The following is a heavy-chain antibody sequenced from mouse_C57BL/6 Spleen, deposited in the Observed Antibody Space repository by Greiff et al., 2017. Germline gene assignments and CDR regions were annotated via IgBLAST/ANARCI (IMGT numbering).Heavy chain of an antibody. CDR3: ARTPLFYGSSYPFDY. Sequence: QVQLQQSGAELVKPGASVKISCKASGYAFSSYWMNWVKQRPGKGLEGIGQIYPGDGDTNYNGKFKGKATLTADKSSSTAYMQLSSLTSEDSAVYFCARTPLFYGSSYPFDYWGQGTTLTVSS. CDR1: GYAFSSYW. V-gene: IGHV1-80*01. J-gene: IGHJ2*01. D-gene: IGHD1-1*01. CDR2: IYPGDGDT.